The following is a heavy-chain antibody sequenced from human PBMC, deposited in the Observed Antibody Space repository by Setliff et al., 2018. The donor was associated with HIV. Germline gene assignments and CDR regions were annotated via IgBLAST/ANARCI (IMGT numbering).Heavy chain of an antibody. CDR1: GFTFEDYG. J-gene: IGHJ4*02. CDR2: INWNGGST. D-gene: IGHD3-10*01. Sequence: PGGSLRLSCAVSGFTFEDYGMSWVRQAPGKGLEWVSGINWNGGSTGYVDSVRGRFTISRDNAKNSLYLQMNSLRAEDTAVYYCASVLRYYGSGSYPFGYWGQGTLVTVSS. CDR3: ASVLRYYGSGSYPFGY. V-gene: IGHV3-20*04.